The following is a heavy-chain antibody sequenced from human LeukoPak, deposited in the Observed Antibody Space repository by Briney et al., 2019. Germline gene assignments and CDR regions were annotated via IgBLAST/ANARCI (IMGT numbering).Heavy chain of an antibody. CDR1: GYRFTSYW. CDR2: IYPGDSDT. D-gene: IGHD2-2*01. J-gene: IGHJ4*02. CDR3: ARGDLGYCTITSCPHWGNFDC. Sequence: GESLKISCKGSGYRFTSYWIGWVRQMPGKGLEWMGIIYPGDSDTRYSPSFQGQATISADKSISTAYLQWSSLKASDTAMYYCARGDLGYCTITSCPHWGNFDCWGQGTLVTVSS. V-gene: IGHV5-51*01.